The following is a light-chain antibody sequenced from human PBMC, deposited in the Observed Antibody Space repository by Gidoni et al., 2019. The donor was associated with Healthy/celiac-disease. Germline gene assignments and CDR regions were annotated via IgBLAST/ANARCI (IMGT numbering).Light chain of an antibody. J-gene: IGKJ2*04. CDR2: GAS. Sequence: ELVLTQSPATLSLSPGERATLSCRASQSVSSSYLAWYQQKPGQAPRLLIYGASSRATGIPDRVSGSGSGTDFTLTISRLEPEEFAVDYCQQYGSSPRCSFGQGTKLEIK. CDR3: QQYGSSPRCS. CDR1: QSVSSSY. V-gene: IGKV3-20*01.